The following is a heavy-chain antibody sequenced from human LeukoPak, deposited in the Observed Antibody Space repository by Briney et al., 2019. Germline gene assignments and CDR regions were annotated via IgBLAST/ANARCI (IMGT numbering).Heavy chain of an antibody. J-gene: IGHJ6*03. CDR2: TIPIFGTP. CDR3: AKQGALRQDYYMDV. Sequence: SVKVSCKASGASFSSYAISWVRQAPGQGLEWMGRTIPIFGTPNYAQRFQGRVTITADIVSSTAYMEVNNLTSEDTAVYFCAKQGALRQDYYMDVWGNGTTVTVSS. CDR1: GASFSSYA. V-gene: IGHV1-69*06.